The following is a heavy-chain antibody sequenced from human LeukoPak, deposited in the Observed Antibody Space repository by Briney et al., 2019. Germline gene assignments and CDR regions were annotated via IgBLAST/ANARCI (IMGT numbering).Heavy chain of an antibody. CDR1: GGSISSSSYY. V-gene: IGHV4-39*07. Sequence: SETLSLTCTVSGGSISSSSYYWGWIRQPPGKGLEWIGSIYYSGSTYYNPSLKSRVTISVDTSKNQFSLKLSSVTAADTAVYYCARSPRYYYDSSGYLVFDYWGQGTLVTVSS. CDR3: ARSPRYYYDSSGYLVFDY. CDR2: IYYSGST. D-gene: IGHD3-22*01. J-gene: IGHJ4*02.